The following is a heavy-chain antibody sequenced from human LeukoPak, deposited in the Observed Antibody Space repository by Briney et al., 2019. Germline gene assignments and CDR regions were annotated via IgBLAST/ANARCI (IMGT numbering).Heavy chain of an antibody. CDR3: ARGLQQQLGWFDP. J-gene: IGHJ5*02. V-gene: IGHV3-53*04. D-gene: IGHD6-13*01. CDR2: IYSGGVT. Sequence: PGGSLRLSCAASGFSVSNNYMSWVRQAPGKGLEWVSIIYSGGVTYYADSVKGRFTTSRHNSNNTLYLQMNSLRAEDTAVYYCARGLQQQLGWFDPWGQGTLVTVSS. CDR1: GFSVSNNY.